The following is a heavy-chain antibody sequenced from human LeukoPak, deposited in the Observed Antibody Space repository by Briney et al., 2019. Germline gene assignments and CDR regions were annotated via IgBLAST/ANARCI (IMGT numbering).Heavy chain of an antibody. D-gene: IGHD3-9*01. Sequence: SQTLSLTCALSGDNVSSNSAAWHWIRQSPSRGLEWLGRTYYRSKWYNDYAVSVKSRITINPDTSKNQFSLQLNSVTPEDTAVYYCARDHTLTAYGNWFDPWGQGTLVTVSS. CDR1: GDNVSSNSAA. CDR2: TYYRSKWYN. J-gene: IGHJ5*02. V-gene: IGHV6-1*01. CDR3: ARDHTLTAYGNWFDP.